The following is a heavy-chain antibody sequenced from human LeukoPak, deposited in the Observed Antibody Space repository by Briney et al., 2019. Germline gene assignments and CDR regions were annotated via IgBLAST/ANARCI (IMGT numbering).Heavy chain of an antibody. CDR1: GFTFGDYA. V-gene: IGHV3-49*04. Sequence: PARSLRLSCTASGFTFGDYAMSWVRQAPGKGLEWVGFIRSKAYSGTTEYAASVKGRFTISRDDSKSIAYLQMNSLKTEDTAVYYCTRAGVKDGYNPNWFDPWGQGTLLTGFS. CDR3: TRAGVKDGYNPNWFDP. D-gene: IGHD5-24*01. J-gene: IGHJ5*02. CDR2: IRSKAYSGTT.